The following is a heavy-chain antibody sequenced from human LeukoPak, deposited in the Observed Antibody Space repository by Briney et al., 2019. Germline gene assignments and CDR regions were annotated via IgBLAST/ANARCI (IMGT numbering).Heavy chain of an antibody. D-gene: IGHD2-2*02. V-gene: IGHV1-2*02. CDR2: INPNSGGT. CDR3: ASVDCSSTSCYNFDY. CDR1: GYTFTGYY. Sequence: ASVKVSCKASGYTFTGYYMHWVRQAPGQGLEWMGWINPNSGGTNYAQKFQGRVTMTRGTSISTAYMELSRLRSDDTAVYYCASVDCSSTSCYNFDYWGQGSLVTVSS. J-gene: IGHJ4*02.